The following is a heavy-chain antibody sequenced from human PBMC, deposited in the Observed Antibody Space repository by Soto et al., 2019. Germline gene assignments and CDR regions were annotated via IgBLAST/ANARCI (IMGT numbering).Heavy chain of an antibody. CDR1: GGSFSGYY. D-gene: IGHD3-3*01. V-gene: IGHV4-34*01. J-gene: IGHJ5*02. CDR3: ARRITIFGVVRGGIDP. Sequence: QVQLQQWGAGLLKPSETLSLTCAVYGGSFSGYYWSWIRQPPGKGLEWIGEINHSGSTNYNPSLKSRVTISVDPSKNQFSLKLSSVTAADTAVYYCARRITIFGVVRGGIDPWGQGTLVTVSS. CDR2: INHSGST.